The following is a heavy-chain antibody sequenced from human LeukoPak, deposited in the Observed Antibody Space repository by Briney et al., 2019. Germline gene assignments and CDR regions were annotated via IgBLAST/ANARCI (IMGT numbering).Heavy chain of an antibody. CDR1: GGSISGSSYY. CDR3: ARVPNSGSYYKPLDAFDI. CDR2: IYYSGST. Sequence: SETLSLTCTVSGGSISGSSYYWGWIRQPPGKGLEWIGSIYYSGSTYYNPSLKSRVTISVDKSKNQFSLKLSSVTAADTAVYYCARVPNSGSYYKPLDAFDIWGQGTMVTVSS. V-gene: IGHV4-39*07. D-gene: IGHD3-10*01. J-gene: IGHJ3*02.